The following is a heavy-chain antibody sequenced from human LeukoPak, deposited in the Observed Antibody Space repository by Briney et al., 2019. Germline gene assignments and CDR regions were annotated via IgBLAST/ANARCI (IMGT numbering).Heavy chain of an antibody. CDR3: ARSSRYYYYYYMDV. Sequence: PGGSLRLSCAASGFIFSSHAMHWVRQAPGKGLEWVAVISYDGSNKYYADSVKGRFTISRDNSKNTLYLQMNSLRAEDTAVYYCARSSRYYYYYYMDVWGKGTTVTVSS. CDR1: GFIFSSHA. V-gene: IGHV3-30-3*01. CDR2: ISYDGSNK. J-gene: IGHJ6*03.